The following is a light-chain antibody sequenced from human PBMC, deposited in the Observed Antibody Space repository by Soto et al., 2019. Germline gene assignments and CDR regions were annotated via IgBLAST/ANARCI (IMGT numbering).Light chain of an antibody. CDR1: TRNVGAYPY. J-gene: IGLJ1*01. V-gene: IGLV2-11*01. CDR3: CSYAGTYSDV. Sequence: QSVLSQPRSVSGSPGQSVTISCTGTTRNVGAYPYVSWYQQLPDKAPKFIIFDVSNRPSGVPDRFSGSKSGNTASLTISGLQAEDEAEYYCCSYAGTYSDVVGTGTKATVL. CDR2: DVS.